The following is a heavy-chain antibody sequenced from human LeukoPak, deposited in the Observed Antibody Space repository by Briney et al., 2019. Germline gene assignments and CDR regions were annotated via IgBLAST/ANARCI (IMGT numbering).Heavy chain of an antibody. CDR1: GYTFTGYY. Sequence: ASVKVSCKASGYTFTGYYMHWVRQAPGQGLEWMGWINPNSGGTNYAQKFQGRVTMTRDTSISTAYMELSRLRSDDTAVYYCASLPTREGIWFGDEEPGSNHWGQGTLVTVSS. J-gene: IGHJ4*02. D-gene: IGHD3-10*01. V-gene: IGHV1-2*02. CDR2: INPNSGGT. CDR3: ASLPTREGIWFGDEEPGSNH.